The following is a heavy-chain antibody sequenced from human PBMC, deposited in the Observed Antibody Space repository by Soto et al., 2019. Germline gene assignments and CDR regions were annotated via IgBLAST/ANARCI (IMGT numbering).Heavy chain of an antibody. CDR2: IYPGDSDA. D-gene: IGHD3-16*02. J-gene: IGHJ6*02. V-gene: IGHV5-51*01. CDR1: GYTFTDYW. Sequence: PGESLKISCKGSGYTFTDYWIGWVRQLPGKGLEWMGIIYPGDSDARYSPSFQGQVTISADKSISTAYLQWSSLKASDTAMYYCARGGAGRQISLYGMDGWCQGTTVTVSS. CDR3: ARGGAGRQISLYGMDG.